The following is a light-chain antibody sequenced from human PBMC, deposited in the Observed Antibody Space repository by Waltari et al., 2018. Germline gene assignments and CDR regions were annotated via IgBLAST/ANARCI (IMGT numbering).Light chain of an antibody. Sequence: SYVLTQPPSVSVAPGETARITCGGDNIGSYSVHWYQQKPGQAPVLVIRYDSDRPSVIPGRFSGSNSANTATLTISRVEAGDEANYYCQVWHAAIEPGVFGTGTEVTV. V-gene: IGLV3-21*04. J-gene: IGLJ1*01. CDR1: NIGSYS. CDR2: YDS. CDR3: QVWHAAIEPGV.